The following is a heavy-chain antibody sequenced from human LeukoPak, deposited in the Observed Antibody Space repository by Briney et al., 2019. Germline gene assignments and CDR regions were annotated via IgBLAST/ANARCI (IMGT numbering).Heavy chain of an antibody. CDR2: IVVGSGNT. V-gene: IGHV1-58*02. CDR1: GFTFTSSA. J-gene: IGHJ4*02. CDR3: AAVDDYVWGSFEIDY. D-gene: IGHD3-16*01. Sequence: ASVKVSCKASGFTFTSSAIQWVRQARGQRLEWIGWIVVGSGNTNYAQKFQERVTITRDMSTSTAYMELSSLRSEDTAVYYCAAVDDYVWGSFEIDYWGQGTLVTVSS.